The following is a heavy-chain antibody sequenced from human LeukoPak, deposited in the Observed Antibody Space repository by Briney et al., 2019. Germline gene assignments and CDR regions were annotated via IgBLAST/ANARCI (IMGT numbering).Heavy chain of an antibody. D-gene: IGHD3-10*01. Sequence: ASVKVSCEASGYTFTNYGFSWVRQAPGQGLEWMGWTSTHNGNKMYAQSLQGRVTVTTDTSTSTTYMELTSLRSDDTAVYYCARDLRRGSYYDGHYLDFWGQGTLVTVSS. CDR1: GYTFTNYG. CDR2: TSTHNGNK. CDR3: ARDLRRGSYYDGHYLDF. J-gene: IGHJ4*02. V-gene: IGHV1-18*01.